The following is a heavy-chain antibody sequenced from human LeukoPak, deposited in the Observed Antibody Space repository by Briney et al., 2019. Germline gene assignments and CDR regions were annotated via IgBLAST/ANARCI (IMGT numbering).Heavy chain of an antibody. J-gene: IGHJ4*02. D-gene: IGHD2-15*01. CDR1: GDSASSNSAT. V-gene: IGHV6-1*01. CDR3: ARGWYSSGVFDF. Sequence: SQILSLTCALSGDSASSNSATWNWIRQSPSRGLEWLGRTYYKSKWYNDYAVSVKSRITINPDTSKNQFSLQLNSVTPEDTAVYYCARGWYSSGVFDFWGQGTLFTVSS. CDR2: TYYKSKWYN.